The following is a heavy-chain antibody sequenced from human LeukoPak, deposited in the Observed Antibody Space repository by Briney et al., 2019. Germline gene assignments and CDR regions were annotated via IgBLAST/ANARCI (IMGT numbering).Heavy chain of an antibody. D-gene: IGHD6-13*01. CDR1: GFTFDDFA. J-gene: IGHJ4*02. CDR3: AKDIRAAAGTGFDY. CDR2: ISWNSGSI. Sequence: GGSLRLSCAASGFTFDDFAIHWVRQAPGKGLEWVSGISWNSGSIGYADSVKGRFTISRDSAKNSLYLQMNSLRAEDTALYYCAKDIRAAAGTGFDYWGQGALVTVSS. V-gene: IGHV3-9*01.